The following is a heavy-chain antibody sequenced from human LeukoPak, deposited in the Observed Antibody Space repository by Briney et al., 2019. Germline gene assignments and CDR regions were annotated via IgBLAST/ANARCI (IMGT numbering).Heavy chain of an antibody. Sequence: SETLSLTCAVSGGSSRSGDYFWSWIRQPPGKGLEWIGPIHYSGNTYYNPSLKSRVSISVDTSKNQFSLKLSSVTAADTAVCYCARENNDYGGKKAFDYWGQGTLVTVSS. D-gene: IGHD4-23*01. CDR2: IHYSGNT. CDR1: GGSSRSGDYF. CDR3: ARENNDYGGKKAFDY. V-gene: IGHV4-30-4*01. J-gene: IGHJ4*02.